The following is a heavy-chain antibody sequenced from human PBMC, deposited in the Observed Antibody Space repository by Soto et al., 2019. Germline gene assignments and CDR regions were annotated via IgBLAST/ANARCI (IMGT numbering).Heavy chain of an antibody. CDR2: MNPNSGNT. CDR1: GYTFTSYD. D-gene: IGHD2-15*01. J-gene: IGHJ5*02. V-gene: IGHV1-8*01. CDR3: ARGRWSGGSCYYPPHP. Sequence: QVQLVQSGAEVKKPGASVKVSCKASGYTFTSYDINWVRQATGQGLEWMGWMNPNSGNTGYAQKFQGRVTMTGNTSISTAYMELSSLRSEGTAVYYCARGRWSGGSCYYPPHPWGQGTLVTVSS.